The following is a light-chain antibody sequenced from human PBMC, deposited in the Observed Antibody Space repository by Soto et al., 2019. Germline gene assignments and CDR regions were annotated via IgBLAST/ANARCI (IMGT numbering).Light chain of an antibody. CDR3: HQRSNWPPT. CDR2: DAS. Sequence: EIVLTQSPGTLSLSPVERATLSCRASQSVSNNYLAWYQQKPGQAPRLLIYDASNRATAIPARFSGSGSGTDFTLTISSLQPEDFAVYYCHQRSNWPPTFGGGNKVDIK. CDR1: QSVSNNY. J-gene: IGKJ4*01. V-gene: IGKV3-11*01.